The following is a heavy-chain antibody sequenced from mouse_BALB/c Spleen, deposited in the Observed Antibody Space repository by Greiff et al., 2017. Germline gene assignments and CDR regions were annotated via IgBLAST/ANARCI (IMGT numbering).Heavy chain of an antibody. D-gene: IGHD2-1*01. CDR2: INPSNGGT. CDR1: GYTFTSYY. V-gene: IGHV1S81*02. CDR3: TRSLYGNYWYFDV. Sequence: QVQLQQSGAELVKPGASVKLSCKASGYTFTSYYMYWVKQRPGQGLEWIGEINPSNGGTNFNEKFKSKATLTVDKSSSTAYMQLSSLTSEDSAVYYCTRSLYGNYWYFDVWGAGTTATVSS. J-gene: IGHJ1*01.